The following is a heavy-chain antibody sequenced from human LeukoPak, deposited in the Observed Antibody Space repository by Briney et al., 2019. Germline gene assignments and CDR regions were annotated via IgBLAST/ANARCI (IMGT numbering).Heavy chain of an antibody. J-gene: IGHJ4*02. Sequence: PGGSLRPSCSVSGFTFSTYVMHWVRQAPGKGLEYVSAISSNGDNTYYADSVKGRFTISRDNSKNTLYLQMSSLRADDTAVYYCVRGTGYWGQGTLVTVSS. V-gene: IGHV3-64D*06. CDR3: VRGTGY. CDR2: ISSNGDNT. CDR1: GFTFSTYV.